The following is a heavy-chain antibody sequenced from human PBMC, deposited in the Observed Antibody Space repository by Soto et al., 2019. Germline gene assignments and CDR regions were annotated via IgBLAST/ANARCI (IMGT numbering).Heavy chain of an antibody. J-gene: IGHJ6*02. Sequence: SETLSLTCTVSGGSISSYYWSWIRQPPGKGLEWIGYIYYSGSTNYNPSLKSRVTISVDTSKNQFSLKLSSVTAADTAVYYCARGSTLSGSYFNQDFYYYYGMDVWGQGTTVTVSS. CDR1: GGSISSYY. V-gene: IGHV4-59*01. CDR2: IYYSGST. D-gene: IGHD1-26*01. CDR3: ARGSTLSGSYFNQDFYYYYGMDV.